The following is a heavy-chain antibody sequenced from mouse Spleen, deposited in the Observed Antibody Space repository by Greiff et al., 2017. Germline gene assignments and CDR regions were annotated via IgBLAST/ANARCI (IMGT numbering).Heavy chain of an antibody. J-gene: IGHJ1*03. CDR2: IDPETGGT. CDR1: GYTFTDYE. Sequence: QVQLKQSGAELVRPGASVTLSCKASGYTFTDYEMHWVKQTPVHGLEWIGAIDPETGGTAYNQKFKGKAILTADKSSSTAYMELRSLTSEDSAVYYCTRTIGGLWGTGTTVTVSS. CDR3: TRTIGGL. D-gene: IGHD1-1*02. V-gene: IGHV1-15*01.